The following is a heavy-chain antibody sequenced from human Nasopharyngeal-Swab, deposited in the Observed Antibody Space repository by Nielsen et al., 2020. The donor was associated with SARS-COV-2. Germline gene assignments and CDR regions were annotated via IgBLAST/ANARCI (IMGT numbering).Heavy chain of an antibody. Sequence: ASVKVSCKASGYTFTRYYIHWVRQAPGQGLVWMGIINPGGGSARYSQNFQGRVTMTRDTSTSTVYMERSSLRSEDTAVYYCARGGDPREVVAATDCFDPWGQGTLVTVSS. V-gene: IGHV1-46*01. J-gene: IGHJ5*02. CDR3: ARGGDPREVVAATDCFDP. D-gene: IGHD2-15*01. CDR1: GYTFTRYY. CDR2: INPGGGSA.